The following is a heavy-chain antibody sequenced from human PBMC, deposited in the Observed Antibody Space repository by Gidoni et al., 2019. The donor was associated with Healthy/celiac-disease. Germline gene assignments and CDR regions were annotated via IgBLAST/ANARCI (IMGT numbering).Heavy chain of an antibody. D-gene: IGHD6-19*01. CDR3: ARDGGSGWYATQWYYYGMDV. V-gene: IGHV3-7*01. CDR1: GFTFSSYS. J-gene: IGHJ6*02. Sequence: EVQLVESGGGCVQPGGSLRLPCAASGFTFSSYSMSGVRQAPGKGQGWETNIKQDGSEKYYVDSVKGRFTISRDNAKNSLYLQMNSLRAEDTAVYYCARDGGSGWYATQWYYYGMDVWGQGTTVTVSS. CDR2: IKQDGSEK.